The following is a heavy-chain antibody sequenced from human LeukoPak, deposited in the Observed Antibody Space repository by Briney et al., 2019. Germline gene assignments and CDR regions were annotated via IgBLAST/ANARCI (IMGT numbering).Heavy chain of an antibody. CDR1: GYTFTSNY. CDR2: IYPRDGST. CDR3: ARDQEGFDY. Sequence: ASVKVSCRASGYTFTSNYIHWVRQAPGQGLEWMGMIYPRDGSTSYAQKFQGRVTVTRDTSTSTVHMELSGLRSEDTAVYYCARDQEGFDYWGQGTLVTVSS. V-gene: IGHV1-46*01. J-gene: IGHJ4*02.